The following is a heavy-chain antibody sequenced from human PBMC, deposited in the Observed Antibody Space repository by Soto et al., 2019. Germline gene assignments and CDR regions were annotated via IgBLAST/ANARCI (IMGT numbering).Heavy chain of an antibody. CDR3: ARDRLTIFGVVREEYYMDV. D-gene: IGHD3-3*01. V-gene: IGHV3-11*01. Sequence: GGSLRLSCAASGFTFSDYYMSWIRQAPGKGLEWVSYISSSGSTIYYADSVKGRFTISRDNAKNSLYLQMNSLRAEDTAVYYCARDRLTIFGVVREEYYMDVWGKGTTVTVSS. J-gene: IGHJ6*03. CDR1: GFTFSDYY. CDR2: ISSSGSTI.